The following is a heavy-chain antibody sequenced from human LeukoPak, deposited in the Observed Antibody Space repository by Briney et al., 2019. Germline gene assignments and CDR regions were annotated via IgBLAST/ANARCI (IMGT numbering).Heavy chain of an antibody. CDR1: GYTFTSYD. D-gene: IGHD3-16*02. CDR3: ARVTFGGVVADFDY. Sequence: ASVKVSCKASGYTFTSYDINWVRQATGQGLEWMGSMNPNSGNTGYAQKFQGRVTMTRNTSISTAYMELSSLRSEDTAVYYCARVTFGGVVADFDYWGQGTLVTVSS. J-gene: IGHJ4*02. V-gene: IGHV1-8*01. CDR2: MNPNSGNT.